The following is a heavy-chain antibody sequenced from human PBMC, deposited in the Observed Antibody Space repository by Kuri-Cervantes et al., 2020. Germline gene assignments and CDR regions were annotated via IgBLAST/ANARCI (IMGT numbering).Heavy chain of an antibody. CDR1: GVTVSRYA. V-gene: IGHV3-21*01. J-gene: IGHJ6*03. Sequence: YCVASGVTVSRYAMSWVRQAPGKGLECVSSISSRSGYIYYADSVKGRFTISRDNSKNTLYLQMNSLRAEDTAVYYCAREGGGCSSTSCYEYYYYYMDVWGKGTTVTVSS. D-gene: IGHD2-2*01. CDR2: ISSRSGYI. CDR3: AREGGGCSSTSCYEYYYYYMDV.